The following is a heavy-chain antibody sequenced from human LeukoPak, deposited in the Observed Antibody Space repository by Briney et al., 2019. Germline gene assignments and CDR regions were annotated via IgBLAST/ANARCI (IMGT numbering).Heavy chain of an antibody. V-gene: IGHV5-51*01. CDR1: GYSFTTYW. CDR2: IYPGDSDT. CDR3: ARLPRRTTAPFDP. J-gene: IGHJ5*02. D-gene: IGHD4-17*01. Sequence: GESLKISCKGSGYSFTTYWIGWVRQMPGKGLEWMGIIYPGDSDTRYSPSFEGQVTISADKSISTAYLQWSSLKASDTAMYYCARLPRRTTAPFDPWGQGTLVTVSS.